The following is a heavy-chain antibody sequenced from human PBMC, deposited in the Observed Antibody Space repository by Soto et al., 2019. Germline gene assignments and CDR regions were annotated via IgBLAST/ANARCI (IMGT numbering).Heavy chain of an antibody. V-gene: IGHV4-34*01. CDR2: INHSGST. D-gene: IGHD3-10*01. CDR3: ARGQVRGVPY. CDR1: GGSFSCYY. J-gene: IGHJ4*02. Sequence: SETLSLTCAVDGGSFSCYYWILIRQPPGKGLEWIGEINHSGSTNYNPSPKSRVTISVDTSKNQFSLKLSSVTAADTAVYYCARGQVRGVPYWGQGTLVTVSS.